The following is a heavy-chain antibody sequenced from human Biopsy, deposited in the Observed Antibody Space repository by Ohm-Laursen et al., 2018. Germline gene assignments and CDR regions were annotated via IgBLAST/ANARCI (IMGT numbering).Heavy chain of an antibody. D-gene: IGHD2-8*01. CDR2: ISNSGGTI. J-gene: IGHJ6*02. CDR3: ARDDGFYARTSGMDV. V-gene: IGHV3-11*04. Sequence: SLRLSCAASGFSFNDYYMSWIRQAPGKRLEWVSYISNSGGTIFYADSVKGRFTISRDNAKNSVYLQMNSLRVEDAAVYYCARDDGFYARTSGMDVWGQGTTVTVSS. CDR1: GFSFNDYY.